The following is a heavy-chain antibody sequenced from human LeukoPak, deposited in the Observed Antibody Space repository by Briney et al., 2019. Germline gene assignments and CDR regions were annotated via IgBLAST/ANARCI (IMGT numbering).Heavy chain of an antibody. CDR2: ISTDSGNA. J-gene: IGHJ5*02. V-gene: IGHV1-18*01. CDR3: ARGKVLRFLEYLDDTPNWFDP. Sequence: ASVKVSCKASGYTFSNYGLSWVRQAPGQGLEWMGWISTDSGNANYAQKFQGRLTVTTDTSTTTAYMELGSLRSDDTAVYYCARGKVLRFLEYLDDTPNWFDPWGQGTLVTVSS. CDR1: GYTFSNYG. D-gene: IGHD3-3*01.